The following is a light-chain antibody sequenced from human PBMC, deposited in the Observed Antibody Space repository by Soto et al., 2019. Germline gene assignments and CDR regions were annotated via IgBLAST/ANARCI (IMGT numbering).Light chain of an antibody. CDR2: GNS. Sequence: QSVLTQPPSVSGAPGQRVTISCTGSSSNIGAGYDVHWYQQLPGTAPKLLISGNSNRPSGVPDRFSGSKSGTSASLAITGLQAEYWDHYNCQSYASSLRGWVFGGGTKLALL. CDR1: SSNIGAGYD. V-gene: IGLV1-40*01. J-gene: IGLJ3*02. CDR3: QSYASSLRGWV.